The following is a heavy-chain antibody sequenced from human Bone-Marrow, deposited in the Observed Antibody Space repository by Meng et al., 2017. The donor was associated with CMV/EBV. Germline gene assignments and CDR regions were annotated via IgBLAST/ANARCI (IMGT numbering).Heavy chain of an antibody. J-gene: IGHJ6*02. D-gene: IGHD2-2*01. V-gene: IGHV1-69*06. CDR1: GGTFSSYA. CDR2: IIPIFGTA. CDR3: ARHMVVPAATHPYYYYGMDV. Sequence: SVKVSCKASGGTFSSYAISWVRQAPGQGLEWMGGIIPIFGTANYAQKFQGRVTITADKSTSTAYMELSSLRSEDTAVYYCARHMVVPAATHPYYYYGMDVWGQGTTVTVSS.